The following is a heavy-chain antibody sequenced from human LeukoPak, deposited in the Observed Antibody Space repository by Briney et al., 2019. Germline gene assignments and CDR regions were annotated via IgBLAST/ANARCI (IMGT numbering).Heavy chain of an antibody. J-gene: IGHJ4*02. CDR3: ARVSSGYNYPRFDS. D-gene: IGHD5-18*01. Sequence: PGGSLRLSCAASGFTFSDFYMSWIRQAPGKGLECVSYVSNRGSAIHYADSVKGRFTISRDNAKNSLYLQMNSLRDEDSAVYYCARVSSGYNYPRFDSWGQGTLVTVSS. CDR1: GFTFSDFY. V-gene: IGHV3-11*04. CDR2: VSNRGSAI.